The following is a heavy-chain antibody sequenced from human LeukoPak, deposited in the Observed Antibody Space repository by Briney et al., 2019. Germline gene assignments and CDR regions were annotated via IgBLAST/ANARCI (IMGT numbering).Heavy chain of an antibody. Sequence: PSGTLSLTCAVSGGSISNTNWWSWVRQPPGKGLEWIGEIYHSGTTNYNPSLKSRVTILVDTSKNQFSLKLSSVTAADTAVYYCAREAVTGYFDLWGRGTLVTVSS. CDR2: IYHSGTT. J-gene: IGHJ2*01. D-gene: IGHD4-17*01. V-gene: IGHV4-4*02. CDR1: GGSISNTNW. CDR3: AREAVTGYFDL.